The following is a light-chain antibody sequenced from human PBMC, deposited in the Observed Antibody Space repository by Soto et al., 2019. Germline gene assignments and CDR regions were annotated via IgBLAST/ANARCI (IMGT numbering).Light chain of an antibody. J-gene: IGKJ3*01. V-gene: IGKV1-39*01. Sequence: DIQMTQSPSSLSASVGDRVTITCRASQSISSYLNWYQQKPGKAPKLLIYAASSLQSGVPSRFSGSGSGTDFTLTISSLPPEDFATYYCQQSRTFGPGTKVDIK. CDR3: QQSRT. CDR1: QSISSY. CDR2: AAS.